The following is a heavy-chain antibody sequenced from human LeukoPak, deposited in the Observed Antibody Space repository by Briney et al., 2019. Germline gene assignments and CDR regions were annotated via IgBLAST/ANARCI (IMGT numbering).Heavy chain of an antibody. Sequence: PGGSLRLSCAASGFTVSSNYMSWIRQPPGKGLEWIGSIYYSGSTYYNPSLKSRVTISVDTSKNQSSLKLSSVTAADTAVYYCARQGAYSGSYPYYFDYWGQGTLVTVSS. CDR1: GFTVSSNY. J-gene: IGHJ4*02. CDR3: ARQGAYSGSYPYYFDY. V-gene: IGHV4-39*01. CDR2: IYYSGST. D-gene: IGHD1-26*01.